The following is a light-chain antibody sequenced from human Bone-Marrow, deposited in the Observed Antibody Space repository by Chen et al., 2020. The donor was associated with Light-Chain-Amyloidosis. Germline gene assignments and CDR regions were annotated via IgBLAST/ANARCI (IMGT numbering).Light chain of an antibody. V-gene: IGLV2-14*01. CDR1: SSDVGGYNY. J-gene: IGLJ3*02. CDR2: DVS. CDR3: SSYTSSSTPL. Sequence: QYALPQPDSMSGAPGQWLTIPCTGTSSDVGGYNYVSWYQQHPGKASKLKIYDVSNRPSGVSNRFAGSKSGNTASLTISGLQAEDEADYYCSSYTSSSTPLFGGGTKLTVL.